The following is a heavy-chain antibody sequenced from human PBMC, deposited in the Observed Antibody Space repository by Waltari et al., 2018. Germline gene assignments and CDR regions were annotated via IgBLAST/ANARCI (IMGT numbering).Heavy chain of an antibody. CDR1: GDSVTNSYW. D-gene: IGHD2-15*01. Sequence: LTCAVSGDSVTNSYWWRWVRQAPGKGLEWIGQVHGSGRSNYNPSFASRVTVSLDMSNNQVSLKVTSAIAADTAVYYCARDRGRGLYLDSWGPGTLVTVS. CDR2: VHGSGRS. J-gene: IGHJ4*02. CDR3: ARDRGRGLYLDS. V-gene: IGHV4-4*02.